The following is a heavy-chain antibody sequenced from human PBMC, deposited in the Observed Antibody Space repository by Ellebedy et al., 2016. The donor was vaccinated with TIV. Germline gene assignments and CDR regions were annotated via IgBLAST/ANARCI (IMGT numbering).Heavy chain of an antibody. Sequence: GGSLRLSCAASGFTFSRYWMSWVRQAPGKGLEWVANINQAASEINYVDSVKGRFTISRDNAKNSLYLQMNTLGGEDTAMYYCSTVEWYRSEYWGQGTLVTVSS. CDR1: GFTFSRYW. J-gene: IGHJ4*02. CDR2: INQAASEI. CDR3: STVEWYRSEY. V-gene: IGHV3-7*01. D-gene: IGHD3-3*01.